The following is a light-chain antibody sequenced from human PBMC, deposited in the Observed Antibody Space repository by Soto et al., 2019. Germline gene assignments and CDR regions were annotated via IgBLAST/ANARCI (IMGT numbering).Light chain of an antibody. V-gene: IGKV3-11*01. Sequence: EIVLTQSPATLSLSPGERATLSCRASQSVSSYLAWYQQKPAQAPRLLIYDATNRGTGMPARFSGSGTGTAFALTISSLQPDEYAAYYCQQYNSLYTFGQGTKLDLK. J-gene: IGKJ2*01. CDR3: QQYNSLYT. CDR2: DAT. CDR1: QSVSSY.